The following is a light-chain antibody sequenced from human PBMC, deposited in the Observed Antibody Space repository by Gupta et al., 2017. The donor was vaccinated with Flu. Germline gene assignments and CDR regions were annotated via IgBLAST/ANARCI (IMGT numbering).Light chain of an antibody. CDR3: QQYGSSSYS. CDR1: QSVSSSY. J-gene: IGKJ2*03. V-gene: IGKV3-20*01. Sequence: EIVLTQSPCTLSFSPGERATLSCRPSQSVSSSYLAWYQQKPGQAPRPLIFGASSRATGIPDRFSGSGSGTDFTLTISRLEPEDFAVYYCQQYGSSSYSFGQGTKLEIK. CDR2: GAS.